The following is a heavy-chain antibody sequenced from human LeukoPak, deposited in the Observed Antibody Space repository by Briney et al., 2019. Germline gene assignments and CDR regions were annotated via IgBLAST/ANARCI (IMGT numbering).Heavy chain of an antibody. J-gene: IGHJ3*02. Sequence: SQTLSLTCTVSGGSISSGGYYWSWIRQHPGKGLEWIGYIYYSGSTYYNPSPKSRVTISVDTSKNQFSLKLSSVTAADTAVYYCARDRGYYGSGSYYGDAFDIWGQGTMVTVSS. CDR3: ARDRGYYGSGSYYGDAFDI. CDR2: IYYSGST. D-gene: IGHD3-10*01. CDR1: GGSISSGGYY. V-gene: IGHV4-31*03.